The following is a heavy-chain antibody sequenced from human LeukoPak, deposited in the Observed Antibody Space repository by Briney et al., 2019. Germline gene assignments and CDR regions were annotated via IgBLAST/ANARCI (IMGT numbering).Heavy chain of an antibody. CDR2: VSSRSTYI. D-gene: IGHD3-22*01. V-gene: IGHV3-21*01. CDR1: GFTFNTYN. J-gene: IGHJ4*02. Sequence: GGSLRLSCAASGFTFNTYNMNWVRQAPGKGLEWVSSVSSRSTYIYYAHSVMGRFTISRDNAKNSLYLQMNSLRAEDTAVYYCARSLGFYDSSGAYYFDYWGQGTLVTVSS. CDR3: ARSLGFYDSSGAYYFDY.